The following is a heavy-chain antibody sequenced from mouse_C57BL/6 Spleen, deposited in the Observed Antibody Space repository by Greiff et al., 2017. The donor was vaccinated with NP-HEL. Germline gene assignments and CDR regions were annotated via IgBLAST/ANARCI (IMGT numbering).Heavy chain of an antibody. V-gene: IGHV1-80*01. CDR3: ARERTTVVPFDC. CDR2: IYPGDGDT. Sequence: VQLQQSGAELVKPGASVKISCKASGYAFSSYWMNWVKQRPGKGLEWIGQIYPGDGDTNYNGKFKGKATLTADKSSSTAYMQLSSLTSEDSAVYFCARERTTVVPFDCWGQGTTLTVSS. J-gene: IGHJ2*01. CDR1: GYAFSSYW. D-gene: IGHD1-1*01.